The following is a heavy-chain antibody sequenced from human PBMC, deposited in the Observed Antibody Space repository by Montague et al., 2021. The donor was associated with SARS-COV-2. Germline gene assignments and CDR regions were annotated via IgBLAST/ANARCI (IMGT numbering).Heavy chain of an antibody. V-gene: IGHV4-39*07. CDR3: ARDLHDTSGSTYLTPFRFEP. CDR2: IYHSGST. CDR1: GGSISSSSYY. J-gene: IGHJ5*02. Sequence: SETLSLTCTVSGGSISSSSYYWAWIRQPPGKGLEWIGSIYHSGSTFYNPSLKSRVSMSVDTSKNQFSLKLSSVTAADTAVYYCARDLHDTSGSTYLTPFRFEPWGQGTLVTVSS. D-gene: IGHD3-22*01.